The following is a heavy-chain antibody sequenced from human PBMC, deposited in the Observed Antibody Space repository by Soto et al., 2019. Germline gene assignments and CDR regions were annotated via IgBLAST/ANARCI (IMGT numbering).Heavy chain of an antibody. CDR1: GYTYSSYW. D-gene: IGHD4-17*01. V-gene: IGHV5-51*01. CDR3: ARLRVPRPGTKMSSLHN. Sequence: PGDSLKLSCQASGYTYSSYWIAWVRQMAGKGLEWVGIIYPGDSETRYSPSLQGQVTISAERSTTTAYLQWSSLKAADSGTYYCARLRVPRPGTKMSSLHNWSRETRVT. CDR2: IYPGDSET. J-gene: IGHJ4*01.